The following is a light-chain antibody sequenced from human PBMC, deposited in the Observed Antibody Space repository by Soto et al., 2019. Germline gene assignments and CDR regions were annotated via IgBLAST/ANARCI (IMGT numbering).Light chain of an antibody. CDR1: QSVNSY. V-gene: IGKV3-20*01. CDR3: QQYGSSPT. CDR2: GAS. J-gene: IGKJ1*01. Sequence: NVFTLSPVTLSMPPRERATLSCRASQSVNSYLTWYQQKPGQAPRLLIYGASSRATGIPDRFSGSGSGTDFTLTSSRLEPEDFAVYYCQQYGSSPTFGQGTKVDI.